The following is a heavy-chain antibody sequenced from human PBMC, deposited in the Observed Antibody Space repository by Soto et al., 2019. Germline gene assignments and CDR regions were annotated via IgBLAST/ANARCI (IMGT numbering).Heavy chain of an antibody. J-gene: IGHJ4*02. CDR1: GVTFDDYA. V-gene: IGHV3-9*01. Sequence: VQLVESGGGLVQPGRSLRLSCAASGVTFDDYAMHWVRQAPGKGLEWVSGISWNSGSIGYADSVKGRFTISRDNAKNSLYLQMNSLRAEDTALYYSAKDSTTGTRSNLFDYWGQGTLVTVSS. CDR2: ISWNSGSI. CDR3: AKDSTTGTRSNLFDY. D-gene: IGHD1-7*01.